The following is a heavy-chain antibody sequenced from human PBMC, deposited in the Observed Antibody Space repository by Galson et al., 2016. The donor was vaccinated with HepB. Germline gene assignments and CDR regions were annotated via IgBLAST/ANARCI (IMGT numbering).Heavy chain of an antibody. V-gene: IGHV3-53*01. D-gene: IGHD3-3*01. J-gene: IGHJ4*02. CDR3: ARENYDLWSGYYFGGFDY. CDR2: IYSGGDT. CDR1: GLSVSKNY. Sequence: SLRLSCAASGLSVSKNYMSWVRQAPGKGLEWVSVIYSGGDTYYADSVKGRFTISSDNSKDTVYLQMNSLRAEDTAVYYCARENYDLWSGYYFGGFDYWGQGSLVTVSS.